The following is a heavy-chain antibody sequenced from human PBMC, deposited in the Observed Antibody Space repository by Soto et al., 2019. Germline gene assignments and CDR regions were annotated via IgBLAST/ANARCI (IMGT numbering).Heavy chain of an antibody. CDR2: IFSSGST. J-gene: IGHJ4*02. D-gene: IGHD5-12*01. Sequence: SSATLSLTCTVSGGSINTFYWSWVRQPAGKGLEWIGRIFSSGSTSFNPSLESRVAMSVDTSKNHFSLNLSSVTAADMAVYYCAREGSYSAYNFAHGIQLWSFNFWGQGALVTVSS. V-gene: IGHV4-4*07. CDR1: GGSINTFY. CDR3: AREGSYSAYNFAHGIQLWSFNF.